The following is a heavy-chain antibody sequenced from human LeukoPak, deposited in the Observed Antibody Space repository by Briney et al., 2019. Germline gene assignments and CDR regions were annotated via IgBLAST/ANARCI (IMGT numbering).Heavy chain of an antibody. J-gene: IGHJ3*02. CDR3: ARNLDWISDAFDI. CDR1: GGSISSYY. V-gene: IGHV4-59*01. Sequence: SETLSLTCTVSGGSISSYYWSWIRQPPGKGLEWIGYIYYSGSTNYNPSLKSRVTISVDTSKNQFSLKLSSVTAADTAVYYCARNLDWISDAFDIWGQGTMVTVSS. D-gene: IGHD3-3*01. CDR2: IYYSGST.